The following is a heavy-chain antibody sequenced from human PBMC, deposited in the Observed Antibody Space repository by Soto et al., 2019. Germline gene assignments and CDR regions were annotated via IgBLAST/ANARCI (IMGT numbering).Heavy chain of an antibody. CDR1: GFTFSSYE. J-gene: IGHJ4*02. D-gene: IGHD3-10*02. CDR2: ISSSGSTI. V-gene: IGHV3-48*03. Sequence: GGSLRLSSAASGFTFSSYEMNWVRHAPGKGLEWVSYISSSGSTIYYADSVKGRCTISRDNAKNSLYLQMNSLRAEDTAVYYCARLFGELLYWGQGTLVTVSS. CDR3: ARLFGELLY.